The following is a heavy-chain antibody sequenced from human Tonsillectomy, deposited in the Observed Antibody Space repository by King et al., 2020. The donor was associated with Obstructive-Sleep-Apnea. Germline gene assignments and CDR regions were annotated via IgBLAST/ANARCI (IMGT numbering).Heavy chain of an antibody. V-gene: IGHV4-38-2*02. Sequence: VQLQESGPGLVKPSETLSLTCTVSGYSISSGYYWGWIRQPPGKGLEWIGSIYHSGSTYYNPSLKSRVTISVDPSKNQFSLKLSSVTAADTAVYYCAVSARGEQNFDYWGQGTLVTVSS. CDR3: AVSARGEQNFDY. CDR2: IYHSGST. CDR1: GYSISSGYY. J-gene: IGHJ4*02. D-gene: IGHD3-16*01.